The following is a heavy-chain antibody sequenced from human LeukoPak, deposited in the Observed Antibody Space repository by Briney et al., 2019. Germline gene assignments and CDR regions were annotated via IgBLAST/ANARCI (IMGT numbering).Heavy chain of an antibody. D-gene: IGHD3-10*01. CDR3: ARDRGYGSGSYWYWFDP. J-gene: IGHJ5*02. CDR1: GGSISSYY. Sequence: SETLSLTCTVSGGSISSYYWSWIRQPAGKGLEWIGRIYTSGSTNYNPSLKSRVTMSVDTSKNQFSLKLSSVTAADTAVYYCARDRGYGSGSYWYWFDPWGQGTLVTVSS. CDR2: IYTSGST. V-gene: IGHV4-4*07.